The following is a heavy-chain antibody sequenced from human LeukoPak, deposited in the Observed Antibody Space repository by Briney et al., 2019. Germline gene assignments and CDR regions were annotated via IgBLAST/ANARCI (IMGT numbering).Heavy chain of an antibody. Sequence: GASVKVSCKASGFTFSSYEMNWVRQAPGKGLEWVSCISSSSSYIYYADSVKGRFTISRDNAKNSLYLQMNSLRVEDTAVYYCARAHNWKYGTFDYWGQGTLVTVSS. J-gene: IGHJ4*02. CDR1: GFTFSSYE. CDR3: ARAHNWKYGTFDY. V-gene: IGHV3-21*01. CDR2: ISSSSSYI. D-gene: IGHD1-7*01.